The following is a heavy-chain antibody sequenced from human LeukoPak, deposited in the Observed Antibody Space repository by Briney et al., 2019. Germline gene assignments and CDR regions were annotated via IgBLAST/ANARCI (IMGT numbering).Heavy chain of an antibody. CDR2: VDPEDAKA. CDR1: GYTFSDYY. V-gene: IGHV1-69-2*01. CDR3: ATSGRSSLAFDV. Sequence: ASVKVSCKSSGYTFSDYYIHWVRQAPGGGLQWLGRVDPEDAKAVYSENLQGRVTITADSFSDSTYMFLSRRASEATAFYYCATSGRSSLAFDVWGQGTVVTVSS. D-gene: IGHD3-10*01. J-gene: IGHJ3*01.